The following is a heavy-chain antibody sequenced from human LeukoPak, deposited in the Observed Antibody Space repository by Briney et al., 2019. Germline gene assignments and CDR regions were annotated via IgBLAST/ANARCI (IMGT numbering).Heavy chain of an antibody. CDR2: INEDGSTT. J-gene: IGHJ4*02. D-gene: IGHD3-16*01. Sequence: GGYLRLSWAAAVVTFSSNRMHWVRQAPWKGLVWVSRINEDGSTTNYADSVKGRSTIFRDNAKNTLYLQMNSLRAEDTAVYYCVRDLGERSGHWGQGTLVTVSS. V-gene: IGHV3-74*01. CDR1: VVTFSSNR. CDR3: VRDLGERSGH.